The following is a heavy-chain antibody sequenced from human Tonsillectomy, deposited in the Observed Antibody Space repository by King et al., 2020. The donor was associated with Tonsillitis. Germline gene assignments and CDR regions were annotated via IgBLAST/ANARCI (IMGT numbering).Heavy chain of an antibody. V-gene: IGHV4-34*01. J-gene: IGHJ4*02. CDR3: ARGDEVGYCSGGTCYRTPRSFDY. Sequence: VQLQQWGAGLLKPSETLSLTCAVYGGSFSDYQWSWIRQSPGKGLEWIGEINHSGYTNHSPSLKSRVTISVDTSKNQFSLKVNSVTAADTAVYYCARGDEVGYCSGGTCYRTPRSFDYWGQGTLVTVSS. D-gene: IGHD2-15*01. CDR1: GGSFSDYQ. CDR2: INHSGYT.